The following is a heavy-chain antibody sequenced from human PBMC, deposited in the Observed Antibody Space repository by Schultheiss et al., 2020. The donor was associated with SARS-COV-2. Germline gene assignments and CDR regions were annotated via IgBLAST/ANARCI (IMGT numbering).Heavy chain of an antibody. CDR2: IYHSGST. D-gene: IGHD3-10*01. CDR1: GGSFSGYY. V-gene: IGHV4-34*01. J-gene: IGHJ4*02. Sequence: SETLSLTCAVYGGSFSGYYWSWIRQPPGKGLEWIGSIYHSGSTYYNPSLKSRVTISVDTSKNQFSLKLSSVTAADTAVYYCGRAGGLWFGELSIEYWGQGTLVTVSS. CDR3: GRAGGLWFGELSIEY.